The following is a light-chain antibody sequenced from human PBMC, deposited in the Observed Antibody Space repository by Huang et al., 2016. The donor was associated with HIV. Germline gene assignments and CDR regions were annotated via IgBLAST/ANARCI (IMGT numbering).Light chain of an antibody. Sequence: IVMTQSPDYLPVSLGARATIHCNSSRSLLYSSNSQNYLAWYQQSAGQPPKLLIYWATTRAPGVADRFSGSGSGTDFTFTIRILQPEDVAIYYCQQYYVTPRTFGPGTKVDIK. V-gene: IGKV4-1*01. CDR2: WAT. J-gene: IGKJ3*01. CDR3: QQYYVTPRT. CDR1: RSLLYSSNSQNY.